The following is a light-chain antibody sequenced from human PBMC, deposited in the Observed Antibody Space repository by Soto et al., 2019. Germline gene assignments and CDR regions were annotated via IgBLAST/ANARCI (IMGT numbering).Light chain of an antibody. V-gene: IGKV2-24*01. CDR3: QQSYSPPRT. CDR2: KIS. CDR1: QRLLHSDGNTY. J-gene: IGKJ1*01. Sequence: DIVMTLTPLSSPVTLGQPASISCRSSQRLLHSDGNTYLSWLQQRPGQPPRLLIYKISNRFSGVTSRFSGSGSGTDFTLTISSLQPEDFATYYCQQSYSPPRTFGQGTKVDIK.